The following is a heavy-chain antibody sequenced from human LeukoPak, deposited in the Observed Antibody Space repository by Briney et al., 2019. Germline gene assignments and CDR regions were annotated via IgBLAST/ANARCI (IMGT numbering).Heavy chain of an antibody. CDR1: GFTVSAYA. J-gene: IGHJ4*02. CDR3: ITRGVVA. V-gene: IGHV3-15*01. Sequence: GGSLRLSCAASGFTVSAYAMAWVRQAPGKGLEWVGRIKSKTDGGTIDYAAPVKGRFTISRDDSKNTLYLQMNSLKAEDTAVYYCITRGVVAWGQGTLVTVSS. D-gene: IGHD2-15*01. CDR2: IKSKTDGGTI.